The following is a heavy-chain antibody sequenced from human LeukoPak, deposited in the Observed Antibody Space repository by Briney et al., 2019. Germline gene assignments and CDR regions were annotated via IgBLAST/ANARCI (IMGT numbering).Heavy chain of an antibody. V-gene: IGHV1-46*01. CDR3: ARDWFLGGYHRNRNFDY. D-gene: IGHD5-12*01. Sequence: ASVKVSCKASGYTFTSYYMHWVRQAPGQGLEWMGIINPSGGSTSYAQKLQGRVTMTTDTSTSTAYMELRSLRSDDTAVYYCARDWFLGGYHRNRNFDYWGQGTLVTVSS. J-gene: IGHJ4*02. CDR2: INPSGGST. CDR1: GYTFTSYY.